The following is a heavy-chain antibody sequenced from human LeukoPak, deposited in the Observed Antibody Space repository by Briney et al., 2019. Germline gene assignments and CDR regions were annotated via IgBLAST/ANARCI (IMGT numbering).Heavy chain of an antibody. CDR3: AREDSGYSYGLFDY. CDR2: INHSGST. V-gene: IGHV4-34*01. D-gene: IGHD5-18*01. Sequence: KASETLSLTCAVYGGSFSGYYWSWIRQPPGKGLEWIGEINHSGSTNYNPSLKSRVTISIDTSKNQFSLKLSSVTAADTAVYYCAREDSGYSYGLFDYWGQGTLVTVSS. J-gene: IGHJ4*02. CDR1: GGSFSGYY.